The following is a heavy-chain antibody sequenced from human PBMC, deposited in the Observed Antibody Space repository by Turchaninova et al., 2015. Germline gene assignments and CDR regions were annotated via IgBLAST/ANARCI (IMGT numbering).Heavy chain of an antibody. V-gene: IGHV4-30-2*01. CDR3: ARWYYYESSGYPDY. CDR1: GGSISSDGYS. J-gene: IGHJ4*02. D-gene: IGHD3-22*01. CDR2: IHQSGST. Sequence: QLQLQESGSGLVKPSQTLSLPCAVSGGSISSDGYSWSGILQPPGKGLEWMGYIHQSGSTFYRPSLRSRLTMSVDRSENQVSLKLTSVTAADTAVYYCARWYYYESSGYPDYWGQGILVTVSS.